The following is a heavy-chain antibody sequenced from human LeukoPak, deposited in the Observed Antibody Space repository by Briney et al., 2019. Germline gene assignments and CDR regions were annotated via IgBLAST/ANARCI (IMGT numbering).Heavy chain of an antibody. V-gene: IGHV1-2*02. CDR2: INPNSGGT. CDR1: GYTFTSYY. D-gene: IGHD3-9*01. CDR3: ARDHYDILTGYYPFDY. J-gene: IGHJ4*02. Sequence: ASVKVSCKASGYTFTSYYMHWVRQAPGQGLEWMGWINPNSGGTNYAQKFQGRVTMTRDTSISTAYMELSRLRSDDTAVYYCARDHYDILTGYYPFDYWGQGTLVTVSS.